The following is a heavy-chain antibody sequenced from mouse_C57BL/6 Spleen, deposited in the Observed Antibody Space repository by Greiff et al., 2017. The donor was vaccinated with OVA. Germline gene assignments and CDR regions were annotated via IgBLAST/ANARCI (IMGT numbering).Heavy chain of an antibody. CDR3: ARKIYYYGSSYHYYAMDY. CDR2: IWTGGGT. D-gene: IGHD1-1*01. Sequence: VKLMESGPGLVAPSQSLSITCTVSGFSLTSYAISWVRQPPGKGLEWLGVIWTGGGTNYNSALKSRLSISKDNSKSQVFLKMNSLQTDDTARYYCARKIYYYGSSYHYYAMDYWGQGTSVTVSS. J-gene: IGHJ4*01. CDR1: GFSLTSYA. V-gene: IGHV2-9-1*01.